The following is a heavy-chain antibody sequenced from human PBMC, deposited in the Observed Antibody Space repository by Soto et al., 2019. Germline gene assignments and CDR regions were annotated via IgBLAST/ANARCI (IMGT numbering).Heavy chain of an antibody. Sequence: EVQLVESGGGLVQPGGSLRLSCAASGFTVSSIYMSWVRQAPGKGLEWVSAIYSGGTTYYADSVKDRFTISRDSSKNTLYLQMNSLRAGDTAVYYCARADYVAFFGMDVWGQGTTVTVAS. CDR2: IYSGGTT. V-gene: IGHV3-66*01. CDR3: ARADYVAFFGMDV. CDR1: GFTVSSIY. D-gene: IGHD4-17*01. J-gene: IGHJ6*02.